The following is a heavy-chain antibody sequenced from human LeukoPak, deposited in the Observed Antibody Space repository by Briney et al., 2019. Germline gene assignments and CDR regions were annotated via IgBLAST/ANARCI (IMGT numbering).Heavy chain of an antibody. Sequence: GGSLRLSCAASGFTFSSYGMNWVRQAPGKGLEWVAVIWYDGSNKYYADSVKGRFTISRDNSKNTLYLQMNSLRAEDTAVYYCARGAPEVSYYYYGMDVWGQGTTVTVSS. CDR1: GFTFSSYG. CDR3: ARGAPEVSYYYYGMDV. J-gene: IGHJ6*02. V-gene: IGHV3-33*01. CDR2: IWYDGSNK.